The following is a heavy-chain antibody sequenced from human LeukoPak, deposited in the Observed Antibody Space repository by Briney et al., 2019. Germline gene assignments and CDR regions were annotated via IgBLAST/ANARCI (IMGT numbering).Heavy chain of an antibody. CDR1: GYNFTGYH. CDR3: ASSAWELPRGAFDI. V-gene: IGHV1-2*02. J-gene: IGHJ3*02. D-gene: IGHD1-26*01. CDR2: MNPNSGGT. Sequence: ASVKVSCKASGYNFTGYHLHWVRQAPGQGLEWMGNMNPNSGGTNFAQKFQGRVIMTRDTSISTAYMELNRLRSDDTAVYYCASSAWELPRGAFDIWGQGTMVTVSS.